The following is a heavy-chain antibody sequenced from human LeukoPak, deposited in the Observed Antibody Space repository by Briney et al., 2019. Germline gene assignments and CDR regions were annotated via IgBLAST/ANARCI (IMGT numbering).Heavy chain of an antibody. V-gene: IGHV3-74*01. CDR3: AREGYTVTIDS. J-gene: IGHJ4*02. CDR1: GFTFSNAW. CDR2: VNSAASST. Sequence: GGSLRLSCAASGFTFSNAWMNWVRQAPGKGLEWVSRVNSAASSTSYADSVRGRFTISRDNAKNTVYLQMNSLRAEDTAVYYCAREGYTVTIDSWGQGTLVTVSS. D-gene: IGHD4-17*01.